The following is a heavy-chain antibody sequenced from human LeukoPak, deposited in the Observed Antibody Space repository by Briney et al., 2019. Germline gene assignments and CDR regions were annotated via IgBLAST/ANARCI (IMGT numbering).Heavy chain of an antibody. D-gene: IGHD3-22*01. CDR2: IRYDGRST. V-gene: IGHV3-43D*04. CDR3: ALNSTGYYYDY. CDR1: GFTFYDYA. Sequence: GGFLRLSCAASGFTFYDYAMHWVRHAPGKGLVWVSLIRYDGRSTYYADSLKPRFIISRDNSKNSLYLQMNSLRPEDTALYYCALNSTGYYYDYWGQGTLVTVSS. J-gene: IGHJ4*02.